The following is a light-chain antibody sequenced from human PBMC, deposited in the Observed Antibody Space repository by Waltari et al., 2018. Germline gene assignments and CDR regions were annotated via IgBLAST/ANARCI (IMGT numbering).Light chain of an antibody. V-gene: IGLV3-1*01. J-gene: IGLJ2*01. Sequence: SYQLSQPPSVSVSPGQTASITCSGDKLGDKHASWYQQKPGQSPVKVIYLNSKRPSGIPERFSGSNSGNTATLTIGGTQAMDEADYYCQAWDSSLVVFGGGTKLTVL. CDR3: QAWDSSLVV. CDR2: LNS. CDR1: KLGDKH.